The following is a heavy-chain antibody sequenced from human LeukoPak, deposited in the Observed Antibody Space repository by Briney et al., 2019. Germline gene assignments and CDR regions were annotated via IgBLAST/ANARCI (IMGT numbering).Heavy chain of an antibody. J-gene: IGHJ3*01. V-gene: IGHV3-74*01. CDR3: GRGGDGIDV. CDR1: GFTFRNYL. Sequence: GGSLRLSCTVSGFTFRNYLMHWVRQAPGGGLVWVSRINIDETNAYADSVSGRSIISRDNARNTLYLQINSLKAEDTAMYFCGRGGDGIDVWGQGTTVIVSS. CDR2: INIDETNA.